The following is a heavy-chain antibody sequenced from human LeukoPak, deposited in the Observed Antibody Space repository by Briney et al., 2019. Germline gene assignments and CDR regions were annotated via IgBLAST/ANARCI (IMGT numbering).Heavy chain of an antibody. V-gene: IGHV1-3*01. J-gene: IGHJ4*02. CDR1: GYTFTSYA. D-gene: IGHD6-13*01. CDR2: INAGNRNT. CDR3: ARDLSGTVDY. Sequence: ASVKVSCKASGYTFTSYAMHWVRQAPGQRLEWMGWINAGNRNTKYSQKFQGRVTITRDTSASTAYMKLSSLRSEDTAAYYCARDLSGTVDYWGQGTLVTVSS.